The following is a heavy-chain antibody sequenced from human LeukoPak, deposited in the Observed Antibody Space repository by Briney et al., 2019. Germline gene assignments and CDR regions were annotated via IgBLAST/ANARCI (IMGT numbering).Heavy chain of an antibody. CDR1: GGSISTYY. CDR2: IHYSGST. Sequence: MPSGTLSLTCTVSGGSISTYYWTWIRQPPGKGLEWIGYIHYSGSTNYNPSLKSRVTISVDTSKNQFSLKLSSVTAADTAVYYCATPHYDSSGYYNYWGQGTLVTVSS. D-gene: IGHD3-22*01. J-gene: IGHJ4*02. CDR3: ATPHYDSSGYYNY. V-gene: IGHV4-59*12.